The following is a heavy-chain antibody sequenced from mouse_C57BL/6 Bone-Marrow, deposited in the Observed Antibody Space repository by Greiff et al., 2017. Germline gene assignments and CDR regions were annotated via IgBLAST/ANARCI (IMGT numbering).Heavy chain of an antibody. CDR1: GYTFTSYG. J-gene: IGHJ1*03. CDR2: IYPRSGNT. V-gene: IGHV1-81*01. Sequence: VQLKQSGAELARPGASVKLSCKASGYTFTSYGISWVKQRTGQGLEWIGEIYPRSGNTYYNEKFKGKATLTADKSSSTAYMELRSLTSEDSAVYFCARTLLRFYWYFDVWGTGTTVTVSS. CDR3: ARTLLRFYWYFDV. D-gene: IGHD1-1*01.